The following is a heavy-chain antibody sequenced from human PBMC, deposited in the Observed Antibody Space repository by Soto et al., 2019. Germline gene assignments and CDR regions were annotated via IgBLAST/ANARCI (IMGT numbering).Heavy chain of an antibody. CDR1: GVNFSSYA. CDR2: ISDTGGGT. D-gene: IGHD3-22*01. Sequence: GGSLRLSCAASGVNFSSYAMNWVRQAPGKGLEWVSTISDTGGGTFYAGSVKGRFTISRDNSKNTLYLQMHSLRADDSAIYFCAVGRHKTSGSNAWFDPWGRGTLVTVS. CDR3: AVGRHKTSGSNAWFDP. V-gene: IGHV3-23*01. J-gene: IGHJ5*02.